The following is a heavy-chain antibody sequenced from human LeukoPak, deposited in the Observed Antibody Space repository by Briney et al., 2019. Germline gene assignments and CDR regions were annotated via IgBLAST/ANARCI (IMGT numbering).Heavy chain of an antibody. CDR2: IYYSGST. J-gene: IGHJ4*02. D-gene: IGHD3-22*01. V-gene: IGHV4-39*01. CDR3: ASGWDDSSGYYLDY. CDR1: GGSISSSSYY. Sequence: SETLSLTCTVSGGSISSSSYYWGWIRQPPGKGLEWIGSIYYSGSTYYDPSLKSRVTISVDTSKNQFSLKLSSVIAADTAVYYCASGWDDSSGYYLDYWGQGTLVTVSS.